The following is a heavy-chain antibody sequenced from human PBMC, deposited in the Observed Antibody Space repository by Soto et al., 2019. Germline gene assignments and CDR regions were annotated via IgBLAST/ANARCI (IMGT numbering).Heavy chain of an antibody. J-gene: IGHJ6*03. CDR1: GDSFNDYY. Sequence: QVQLVQSGAEVRKPGASVTVSCRSSGDSFNDYYIHWVRQAPGQGFEWMGWINPNGGVTKYAQKFQGWGSMTRDTTIRTVYMALSRLRSDDTAVYYCARERGGATATLDYYYFYMDVWGTGTTVTVSS. CDR3: ARERGGATATLDYYYFYMDV. D-gene: IGHD5-12*01. V-gene: IGHV1-2*04. CDR2: INPNGGVT.